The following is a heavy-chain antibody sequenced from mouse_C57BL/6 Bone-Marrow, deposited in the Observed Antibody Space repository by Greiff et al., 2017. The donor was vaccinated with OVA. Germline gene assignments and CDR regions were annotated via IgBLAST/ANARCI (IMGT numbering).Heavy chain of an antibody. CDR3: ARETGTRAY. V-gene: IGHV1-50*01. J-gene: IGHJ3*01. D-gene: IGHD4-1*01. Sequence: QVPLQQPGAELVKPGGSLKLSCQASGFTFTRYWMAWVKQRPGQGLEWIGDIDTSDSYTNYKQKFKGKATLTVDTSSSTAYMQLSSLTSEDSAVYYCARETGTRAYWGQGTLVTVSA. CDR1: GFTFTRYW. CDR2: IDTSDSYT.